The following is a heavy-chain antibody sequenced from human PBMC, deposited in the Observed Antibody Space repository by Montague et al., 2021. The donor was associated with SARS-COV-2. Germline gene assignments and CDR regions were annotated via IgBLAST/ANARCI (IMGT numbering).Heavy chain of an antibody. D-gene: IGHD2-8*02. J-gene: IGHJ4*02. CDR3: ARVEGWEASWWFDF. CDR1: GGSISSGTYY. Sequence: TLSLTCTVSGGSISSGTYYWGWVRQHPGKGLEWIGNIYYSGSTYYXXXLKSRVTISVDTSKNQFSLKVSSVTAADTAVYYCARVEGWEASWWFDFWGQGTLVPVSS. V-gene: IGHV4-31*03. CDR2: IYYSGST.